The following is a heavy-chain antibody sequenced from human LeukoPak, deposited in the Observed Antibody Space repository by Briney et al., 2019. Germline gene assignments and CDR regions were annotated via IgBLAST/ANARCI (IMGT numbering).Heavy chain of an antibody. CDR1: GGSITSGGYY. J-gene: IGHJ4*02. Sequence: NTSETLSLTFTVSGGSITSGGYYWSWIRQHPGNGLDWIGYIYYSVSTYYNPSLKSRVTIPIDTSKKQFSLELNSVTAADTAVYYCARGIRYGFVYWGQGTLVTVSS. CDR2: IYYSVST. D-gene: IGHD5-18*01. V-gene: IGHV4-31*03. CDR3: ARGIRYGFVY.